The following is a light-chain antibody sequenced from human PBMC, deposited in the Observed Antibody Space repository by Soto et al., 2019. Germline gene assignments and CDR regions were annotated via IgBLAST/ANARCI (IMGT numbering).Light chain of an antibody. CDR3: QVWDSSSVV. CDR1: NIGSKS. Sequence: SYELTQPPSVSVAPGKTARITCGGNNIGSKSVHWCQQKPGQAPVLVIYYDSDRPSGIPERFSGSNSGNTATLTISRVEAGDEADYYCQVWDSSSVVFGGGTKLTVL. J-gene: IGLJ2*01. V-gene: IGLV3-21*04. CDR2: YDS.